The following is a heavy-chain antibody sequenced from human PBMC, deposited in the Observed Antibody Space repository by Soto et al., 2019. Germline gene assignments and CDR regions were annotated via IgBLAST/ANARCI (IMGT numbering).Heavy chain of an antibody. CDR3: ARLCCGGDPVGL. D-gene: IGHD2-21*02. CDR1: GYTFTSFG. J-gene: IGHJ4*02. Sequence: ASVKVSCKASGYTFTSFGISWVPQAPGQGLEWMGWISAYNGNTNYAQKLQGRVTMTTDTSTSTAYMELRSLRSDDTAVYYCARLCCGGDPVGLWGQGTLVTVSS. V-gene: IGHV1-18*01. CDR2: ISAYNGNT.